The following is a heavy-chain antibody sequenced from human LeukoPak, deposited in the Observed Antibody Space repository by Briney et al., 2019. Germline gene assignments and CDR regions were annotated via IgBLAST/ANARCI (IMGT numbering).Heavy chain of an antibody. D-gene: IGHD1-26*01. J-gene: IGHJ4*02. V-gene: IGHV3-11*01. CDR3: ARDNWGSYDY. Sequence: GGSLRLSCAASGFTFSSYAMSWIRQAPGKGLEWVSYISISGGSVHYADSVKGRFTISRDNAKNSLYLQMNILETEDTAVYYCARDNWGSYDYWGQGTLVTVSS. CDR2: ISISGGSV. CDR1: GFTFSSYA.